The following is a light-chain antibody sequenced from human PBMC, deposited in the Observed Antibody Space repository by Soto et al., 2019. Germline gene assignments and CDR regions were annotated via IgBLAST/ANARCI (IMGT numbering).Light chain of an antibody. CDR3: SSYTSRSTLDYV. CDR2: EVS. CDR1: SSDVGGYNY. J-gene: IGLJ1*01. Sequence: QSALTQPASVSGSPGQSITISCTGTSSDVGGYNYVSWYQQHPGKAPKLMIYEVSNRPSGVSNRFSGSKSGNMASLTISGLQAEDEADYYCSSYTSRSTLDYVVGSGTKLTVL. V-gene: IGLV2-14*01.